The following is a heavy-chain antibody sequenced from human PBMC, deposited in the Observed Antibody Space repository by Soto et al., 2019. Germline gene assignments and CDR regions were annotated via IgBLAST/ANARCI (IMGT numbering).Heavy chain of an antibody. CDR3: ARAPGNERLDY. V-gene: IGHV4-31*03. CDR1: GAYVNTGGYY. Sequence: QVQLQESGPGLVKPSQTLSLTCTVSGAYVNTGGYYWSWVRQYPGKGLEWVGYIYHSGETYYNPSLRSRLTISVDTSKNLFSLSLSSVTVADTAVYYCARAPGNERLDYWGQGTLVIVSS. D-gene: IGHD1-1*01. CDR2: IYHSGET. J-gene: IGHJ4*02.